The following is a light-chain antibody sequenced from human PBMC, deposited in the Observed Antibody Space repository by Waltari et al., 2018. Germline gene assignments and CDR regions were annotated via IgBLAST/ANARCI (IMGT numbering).Light chain of an antibody. J-gene: IGKJ1*01. Sequence: EIALTQSPGTLSLSVGERATVSCRASESVSRALACYQQKPGQAPRLLIYGASTRAAGIPDRFSGSGSGTEFSLTISRLVPYYFAGYYCQHYVRLPVTFGQGTTVEI. CDR3: QHYVRLPVT. V-gene: IGKV3-20*01. CDR1: ESVSRA. CDR2: GAS.